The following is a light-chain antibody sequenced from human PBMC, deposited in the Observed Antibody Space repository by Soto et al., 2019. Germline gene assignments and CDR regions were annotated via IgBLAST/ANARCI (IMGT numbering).Light chain of an antibody. V-gene: IGKV3-15*01. J-gene: IGKJ2*01. CDR1: QTIGYS. CDR2: GAS. CDR3: QQYKNWYT. Sequence: IVMTQSPATLSVSPGERVTLSCRASQTIGYSLAWYQQKPGQAPRLLIQGASNRATGIPVRFSGSGSGTEFTLNISSLQSEDFAVYYCQQYKNWYTFGQGTKLEIK.